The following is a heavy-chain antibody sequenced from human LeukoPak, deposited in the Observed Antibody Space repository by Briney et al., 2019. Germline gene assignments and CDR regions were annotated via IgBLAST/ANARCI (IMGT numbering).Heavy chain of an antibody. D-gene: IGHD6-19*01. V-gene: IGHV1-18*04. CDR2: ISAYNGNT. Sequence: ASVKVSCKASGYTFTSYYMHWVRQAPGQGLEWMGWISAYNGNTNYAQKLQGRVTMTTDTSTSTAYMELRSLRSDGTAVYYCARVAAVAGSPFDYWGQGTLVTVSS. CDR1: GYTFTSYY. CDR3: ARVAAVAGSPFDY. J-gene: IGHJ4*02.